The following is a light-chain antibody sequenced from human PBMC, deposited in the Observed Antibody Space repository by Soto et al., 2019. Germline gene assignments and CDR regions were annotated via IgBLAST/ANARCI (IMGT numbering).Light chain of an antibody. Sequence: DIQMTQSPSTLSASVGDRVTITCRASQSISSWLAWYQQKPGKAPKLLIYDASSLESGVPSRFSGGGSGTEFTLTISSLQPDDFATYYCQQYNSYLTFGGGTKVEIK. CDR2: DAS. CDR3: QQYNSYLT. V-gene: IGKV1-5*01. J-gene: IGKJ4*01. CDR1: QSISSW.